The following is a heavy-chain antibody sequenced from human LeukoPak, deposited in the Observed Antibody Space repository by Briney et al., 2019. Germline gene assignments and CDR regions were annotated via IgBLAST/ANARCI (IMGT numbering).Heavy chain of an antibody. V-gene: IGHV4-59*01. CDR3: ARIQVVAEGNAFDI. D-gene: IGHD3-22*01. J-gene: IGHJ3*02. CDR2: IHSSGST. CDR1: GDSINGYH. Sequence: PSETLSLTCSVSGDSINGYHWSWIRQPPGKGLECIGYIHSSGSTNYCNPSLKSRVTLSLDTSKNQFSLKVTSVTAADTAVYYCARIQVVAEGNAFDIWGQGTMVTVSS.